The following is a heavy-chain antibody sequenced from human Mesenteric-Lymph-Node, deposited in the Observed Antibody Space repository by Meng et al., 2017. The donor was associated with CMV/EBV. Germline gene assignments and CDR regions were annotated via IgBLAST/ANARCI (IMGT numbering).Heavy chain of an antibody. J-gene: IGHJ5*02. CDR2: INHSGST. V-gene: IGHV4-34*01. CDR3: ARKRWELPSYNWFDP. CDR1: GGSFSGYY. Sequence: SQTLSLTCAVYGGSFSGYYWSWIRQPPGKGLEWIGEINHSGSTNYNPSLKSRVTISVDTSKNQFSLKLCSVTAADTAVYFCARKRWELPSYNWFDPWGQGTMVTVSS. D-gene: IGHD1-26*01.